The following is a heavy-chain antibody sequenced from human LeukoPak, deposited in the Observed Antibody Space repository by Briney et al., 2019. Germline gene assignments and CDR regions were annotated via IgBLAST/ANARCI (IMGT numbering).Heavy chain of an antibody. Sequence: PGGSLRLSCSASGFTFRSYTMHWVRQAPGKGLEYVSSIGGGGDSTYYAESVEGRFTVSRDNAKNTLFLQMSSLKPEDTAVYYCVKDRSGTYSFDSWGQGTLVTVSS. CDR1: GFTFRSYT. D-gene: IGHD1-26*01. CDR3: VKDRSGTYSFDS. V-gene: IGHV3-64D*06. CDR2: IGGGGDST. J-gene: IGHJ4*02.